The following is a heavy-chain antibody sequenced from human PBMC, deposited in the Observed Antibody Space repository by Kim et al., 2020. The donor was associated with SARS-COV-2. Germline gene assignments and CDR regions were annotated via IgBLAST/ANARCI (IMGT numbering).Heavy chain of an antibody. D-gene: IGHD3-3*01. CDR2: INAGTGNT. J-gene: IGHJ6*02. CDR3: ARDTGRFSLMDV. CDR1: GYTFTSYA. Sequence: ASVKVSCKASGYTFTSYAMHWVRQAPGQRLEWMGWINAGTGNTKYSQKFQGRVTITRDTSASTAYMELSSLRSEDTAVYYCARDTGRFSLMDVWGQGTTVTLSS. V-gene: IGHV1-3*01.